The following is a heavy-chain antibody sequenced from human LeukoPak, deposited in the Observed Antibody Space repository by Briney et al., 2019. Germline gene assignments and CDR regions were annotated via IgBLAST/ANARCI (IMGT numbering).Heavy chain of an antibody. CDR1: GFTFSSYG. CDR3: ANGLGYCSSTSCRGGAFDI. Sequence: PGGSLRLSCAASGFTFSSYGMHWVRQAPGKGLEWVAVISYDGSNKYYADSVKGRFTISRDNSKNTLYLQMNSLRAEDTAVYYCANGLGYCSSTSCRGGAFDIWGQRTMVTVSS. D-gene: IGHD2-2*03. CDR2: ISYDGSNK. J-gene: IGHJ3*02. V-gene: IGHV3-30*18.